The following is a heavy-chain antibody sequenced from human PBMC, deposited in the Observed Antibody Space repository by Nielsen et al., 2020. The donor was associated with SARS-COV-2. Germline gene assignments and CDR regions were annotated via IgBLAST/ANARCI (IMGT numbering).Heavy chain of an antibody. Sequence: WIRQLPGKGLEWVANIKQDGSEKYYVDSVKGRFTISRDNAKNSLYLQMNSLRAEDTAVYYCARCKERRPITIFGVVPNWFDPWGQGTLVTVSS. CDR3: ARCKERRPITIFGVVPNWFDP. V-gene: IGHV3-7*01. D-gene: IGHD3-3*01. CDR2: IKQDGSEK. J-gene: IGHJ5*02.